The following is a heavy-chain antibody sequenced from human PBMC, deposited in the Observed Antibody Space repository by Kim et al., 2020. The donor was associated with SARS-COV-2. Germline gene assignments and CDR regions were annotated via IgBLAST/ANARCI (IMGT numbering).Heavy chain of an antibody. V-gene: IGHV3-30*18. D-gene: IGHD6-13*01. CDR1: GFTFSSYG. Sequence: GGSLRLSCAASGFTFSSYGMHWVRQAPGKGLEWVAVISYDGSNKYYADSVKGRFTISRDNSKNTLYLQMNSLRAEDTAVYYCAKDHPGSSSWSKKYYYY. J-gene: IGHJ6*01. CDR3: AKDHPGSSSWSKKYYYY. CDR2: ISYDGSNK.